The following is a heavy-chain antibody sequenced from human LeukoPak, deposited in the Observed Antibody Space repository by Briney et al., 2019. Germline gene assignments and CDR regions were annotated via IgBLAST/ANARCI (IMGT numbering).Heavy chain of an antibody. CDR3: ARDAPQVPAAGVLAS. D-gene: IGHD6-13*01. J-gene: IGHJ5*02. V-gene: IGHV3-53*01. Sequence: GGSLRLSCAASGFTASDNYMSWVRQAPGKGLEWVSVMYSRGDTYYANSVKGRFTFSRDISKNTLHLQMNGLRTEDTAMYYCARDAPQVPAAGVLASWGQGTLVIVSS. CDR2: MYSRGDT. CDR1: GFTASDNY.